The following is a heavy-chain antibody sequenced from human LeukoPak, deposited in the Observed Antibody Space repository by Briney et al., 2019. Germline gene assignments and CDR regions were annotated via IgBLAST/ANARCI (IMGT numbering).Heavy chain of an antibody. V-gene: IGHV5-51*01. D-gene: IGHD3-10*01. Sequence: GESLKISCKASGYSFTTYWIGWVRQMPGKGLEWMGIIYPGDSDTRYNPSFQGQATISVDKSIKTAYLQWSSLKASDTAMCYCARGTMVRGLQYYFDDWGQGTLVTVSS. J-gene: IGHJ4*02. CDR1: GYSFTTYW. CDR3: ARGTMVRGLQYYFDD. CDR2: IYPGDSDT.